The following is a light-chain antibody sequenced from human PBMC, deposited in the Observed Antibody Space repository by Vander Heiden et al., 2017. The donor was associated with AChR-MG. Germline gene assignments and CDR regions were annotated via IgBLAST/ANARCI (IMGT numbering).Light chain of an antibody. Sequence: EIVLTQSPATLSLSPGERATLSCRASQSVSSYLAWYQQKPGQAPRLLIYDASNRATGIPARFSGSGYGTDFTLTISSLEPEDFAVYYCQLRSNWPPFTFGPGTKLEIK. CDR3: QLRSNWPPFT. CDR1: QSVSSY. V-gene: IGKV3-11*01. J-gene: IGKJ2*01. CDR2: DAS.